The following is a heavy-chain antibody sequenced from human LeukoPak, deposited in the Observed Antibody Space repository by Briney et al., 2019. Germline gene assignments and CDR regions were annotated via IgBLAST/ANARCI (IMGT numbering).Heavy chain of an antibody. CDR1: GFTFSSYA. J-gene: IGHJ4*02. CDR2: ITYDGINK. CDR3: ARDKDYGFDY. D-gene: IGHD4-17*01. Sequence: GGSLRLSCAASGFTFSSYAMHWVRQAPGKGLGWVAVITYDGINKYYADSVKGRFTISRDNSKNTLYLQMNSLRAEDTAVYYCARDKDYGFDYWGQGTLVTVSS. V-gene: IGHV3-30-3*01.